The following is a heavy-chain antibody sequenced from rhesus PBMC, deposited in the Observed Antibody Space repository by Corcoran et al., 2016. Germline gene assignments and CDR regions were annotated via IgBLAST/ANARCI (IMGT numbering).Heavy chain of an antibody. CDR3: ARHWSGSSGWYKGWYCDL. J-gene: IGHJ2*01. V-gene: IGHV4-169*01. D-gene: IGHD6-31*01. CDR2: IYGSGSRT. Sequence: QLQLQESGPGLVKPSETLSVTCAVSGGSLSSNYWSWIRQPPGMGLEGFGRIYGSGSRTNYKPSLKSRVTLSGDTDKNQLSRKLSAVTAADTAVYYCARHWSGSSGWYKGWYCDLWGPGTQITISS. CDR1: GGSLSSNY.